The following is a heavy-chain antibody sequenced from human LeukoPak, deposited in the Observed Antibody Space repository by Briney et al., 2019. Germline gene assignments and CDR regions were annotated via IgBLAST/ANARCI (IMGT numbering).Heavy chain of an antibody. CDR1: GFIVSSTN. CDR2: LSSDTTNK. Sequence: SGGSLRLSCAASGFIVSSTNMNWVRQSPGKGLEWISYLSSDTTNKYYADSVKGRFTISRDNAKNSLYLQLNSLRDEDTAVYYCAREVESQGFFDYWGQGALVTVSS. J-gene: IGHJ4*02. V-gene: IGHV3-48*02. CDR3: AREVESQGFFDY.